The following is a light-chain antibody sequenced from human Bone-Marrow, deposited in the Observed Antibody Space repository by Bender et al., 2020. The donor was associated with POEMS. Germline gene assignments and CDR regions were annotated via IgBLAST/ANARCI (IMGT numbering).Light chain of an antibody. V-gene: IGLV2-23*01. CDR3: SSYVGSAVYV. J-gene: IGLJ1*01. Sequence: QSARAQPASVSGSPGQSITICCSETDSDVQNYHQVSWYQFHPGKAPKLIIYEGCSRPSGVSNRFSGSRAGNTASLTISGLRAEDEADYFCSSYVGSAVYVFGSGTKVTVL. CDR1: DSDVQNYHQ. CDR2: EGC.